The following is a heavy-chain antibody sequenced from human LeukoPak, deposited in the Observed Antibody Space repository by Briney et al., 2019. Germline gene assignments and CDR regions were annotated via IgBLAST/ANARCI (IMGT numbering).Heavy chain of an antibody. CDR2: TSCDGSNK. CDR3: ERDREGGYDVGGDY. CDR1: GFTFSSYA. Sequence: PGGSLRLSCAASGFTFSSYALHWVRQAPGEGLEGVAVTSCDGSNKYYADSVKGRFTISRDNSKNTLYLQMNSLRAEDTAVYYCERDREGGYDVGGDYWGQGTLVTVSS. J-gene: IGHJ4*02. V-gene: IGHV3-30-3*01. D-gene: IGHD5-12*01.